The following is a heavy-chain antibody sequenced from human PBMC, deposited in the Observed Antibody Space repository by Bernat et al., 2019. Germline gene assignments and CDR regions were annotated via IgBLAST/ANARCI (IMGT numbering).Heavy chain of an antibody. V-gene: IGHV3-30*18. CDR3: AKQLGGAYDSSGYYGVHY. D-gene: IGHD3-22*01. Sequence: VQLVESGGGLVQPGGSLRLSCAASGFTFRSYGIHWVRQAPGKGLEWVAAISYDGSKIFYADSVKGRFTISRDNSKSTSYLQMNSLRAEDTAVYYCAKQLGGAYDSSGYYGVHYWGQGTLVTVSS. CDR2: ISYDGSKI. J-gene: IGHJ4*02. CDR1: GFTFRSYG.